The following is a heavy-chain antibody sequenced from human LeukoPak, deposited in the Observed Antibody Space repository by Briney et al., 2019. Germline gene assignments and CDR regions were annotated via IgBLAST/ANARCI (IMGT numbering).Heavy chain of an antibody. J-gene: IGHJ6*02. D-gene: IGHD6-13*01. CDR3: ARVAAAGIRKYYYGMDV. Sequence: SETLSLTCTVSGGSICSYYWSWIRQPPGKGLEWIGYIYYSGSTNYNPSLKSRVTISVDTSKNQFSLKLSSVTAADTAVYYCARVAAAGIRKYYYGMDVWGQGTTVTVSS. V-gene: IGHV4-59*12. CDR2: IYYSGST. CDR1: GGSICSYY.